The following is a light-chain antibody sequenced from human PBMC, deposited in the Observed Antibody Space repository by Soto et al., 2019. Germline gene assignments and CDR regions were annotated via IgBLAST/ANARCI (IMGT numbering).Light chain of an antibody. Sequence: QSAPTQPASVSGSPGQSITISCTGSSSDVGGYSYVSWYQQHPGKAPKVLIYEVTKRPSGVSDRFSGSKSGNTASLTISGLQVEDEADYYCSSFTSSGTRVFGTGTKVTVL. V-gene: IGLV2-14*01. CDR3: SSFTSSGTRV. CDR1: SSDVGGYSY. J-gene: IGLJ1*01. CDR2: EVT.